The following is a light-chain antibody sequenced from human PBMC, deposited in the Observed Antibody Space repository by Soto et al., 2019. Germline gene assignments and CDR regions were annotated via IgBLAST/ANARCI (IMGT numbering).Light chain of an antibody. CDR1: SGDIGAYDY. CDR2: DVT. Sequence: QSVLTQPASVSASPGQSITISCTGTSGDIGAYDYVSWYQHHPAKAPKLIIYDVTNRPSGVSTRFSGSKSGTTASLTISGLRADDEADYYCASYTTASIPFFGGGTKLTVL. J-gene: IGLJ2*01. V-gene: IGLV2-14*03. CDR3: ASYTTASIPF.